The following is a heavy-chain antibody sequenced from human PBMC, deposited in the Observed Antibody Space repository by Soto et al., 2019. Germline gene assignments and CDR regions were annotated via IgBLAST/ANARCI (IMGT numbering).Heavy chain of an antibody. CDR3: TTDGVGPAAAISYYYYYYMDV. CDR1: GFTFSNAW. J-gene: IGHJ6*03. V-gene: IGHV3-15*01. D-gene: IGHD2-2*01. Sequence: GGSLRLSCAASGFTFSNAWMSWVRQAPGKGLEWVGRIKSKTDGGTTDYAAPVKGRFTISRDDSKNTLYLQMNSLKTEDTAVYYCTTDGVGPAAAISYYYYYYMDVWGKGTTVTVSS. CDR2: IKSKTDGGTT.